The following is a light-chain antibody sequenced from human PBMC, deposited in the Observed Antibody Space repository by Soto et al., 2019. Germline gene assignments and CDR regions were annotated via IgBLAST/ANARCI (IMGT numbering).Light chain of an antibody. J-gene: IGKJ1*01. CDR2: AAS. Sequence: AIRMTQSPSSLSASTGDRVTITCRASQDISSYLAWFQQKPGKAPKLLISAASTLQSGVPSRFSGSGSGTDFTLTISCLQSEDFATYSCQQYHSFPWMFGQGTKVDIX. CDR1: QDISSY. V-gene: IGKV1-8*01. CDR3: QQYHSFPWM.